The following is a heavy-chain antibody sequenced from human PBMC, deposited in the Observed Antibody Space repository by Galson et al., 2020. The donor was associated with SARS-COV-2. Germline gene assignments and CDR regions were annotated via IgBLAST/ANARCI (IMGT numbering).Heavy chain of an antibody. CDR3: ARRSGPLSRYLYGLDV. D-gene: IGHD3-3*01. J-gene: IGHJ6*02. CDR2: NNGYNGDT. V-gene: IGHV1-18*01. Sequence: ASVKVSCKTSGYSFNNYGITWVRQAPGQGLEWMGWNNGYNGDTNYAQNIQGRVTVTADTSTSTVYMELRGLRPDDTAVYYCARRSGPLSRYLYGLDVWGQGTTVTVSS. CDR1: GYSFNNYG.